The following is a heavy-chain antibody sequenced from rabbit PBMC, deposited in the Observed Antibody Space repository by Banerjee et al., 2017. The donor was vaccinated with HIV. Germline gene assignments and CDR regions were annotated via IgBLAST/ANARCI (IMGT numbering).Heavy chain of an antibody. V-gene: IGHV1S21*01. J-gene: IGHJ3*01. CDR1: GFDFSSYY. D-gene: IGHD4-1*01. Sequence: EQLVESGGGLVQPEGSLTLSCKASGFDFSSYYMSWVRQAPGKGLEWIGIINTGGSTYYASWVNGRFTISKTSSTVDLKMTSLTAADTATYFCARGGSSDWGALYLWGQGTLVTVS. CDR2: INTGGST. CDR3: ARGGSSDWGALYL.